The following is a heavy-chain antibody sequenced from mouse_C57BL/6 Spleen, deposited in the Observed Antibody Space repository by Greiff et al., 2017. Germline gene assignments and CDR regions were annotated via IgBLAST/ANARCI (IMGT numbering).Heavy chain of an antibody. Sequence: EVQVVESGGGLVQPKGSLKLSCAASGFSFNTYAMNWVRQAPGKGLEWVARIRSKSNNYATYYADSVKDGFTISRDDSESMLYLQMNNLKTEDTAMYYCVRLYYGSYWYFDVWGTGTTVTVSS. CDR1: GFSFNTYA. J-gene: IGHJ1*03. CDR3: VRLYYGSYWYFDV. CDR2: IRSKSNNYAT. D-gene: IGHD1-1*01. V-gene: IGHV10-1*01.